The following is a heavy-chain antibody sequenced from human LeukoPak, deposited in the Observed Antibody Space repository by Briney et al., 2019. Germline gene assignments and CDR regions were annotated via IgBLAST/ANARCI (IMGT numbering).Heavy chain of an antibody. CDR1: GFTLSSYS. CDR3: ARDVWDYYDSSGYPGNYYYGMDV. V-gene: IGHV3-21*01. J-gene: IGHJ6*02. CDR2: ISSSSSYI. Sequence: PGGSLRLSCAASGFTLSSYSMTWVRQAPGKGLEWVSSISSSSSYIYYADSVKGRFTISRDNAKNSLYLQMNSLRAEDTAVYYCARDVWDYYDSSGYPGNYYYGMDVWGQGTTVTVSS. D-gene: IGHD3-22*01.